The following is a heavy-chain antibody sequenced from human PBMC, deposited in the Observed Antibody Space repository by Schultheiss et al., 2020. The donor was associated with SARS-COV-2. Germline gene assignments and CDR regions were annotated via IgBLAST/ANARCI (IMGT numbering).Heavy chain of an antibody. D-gene: IGHD6-19*01. V-gene: IGHV4-4*07. CDR2: IYTSGST. CDR1: GGSISSYY. CDR3: ARWEALAVAGTQIDY. Sequence: SETLSLTCTVSGGSISSYYWSWIRQPAGKGLEWIGRIYTSGSTNYNPSLKSRVTISVDTSKNQFSLKLSSVTAADTAVYYCARWEALAVAGTQIDYWGQGTLVTVSS. J-gene: IGHJ4*02.